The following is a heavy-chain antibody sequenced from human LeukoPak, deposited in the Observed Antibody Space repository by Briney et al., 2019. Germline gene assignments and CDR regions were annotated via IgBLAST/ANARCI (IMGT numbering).Heavy chain of an antibody. CDR2: ISSSSYTI. V-gene: IGHV3-48*01. J-gene: IGHJ5*02. D-gene: IGHD1-26*01. CDR1: GFTLSSSS. CDR3: ARGGGSYSDWFDP. Sequence: GGSLRLSCVASGFTLSSSSMNWVRQAPGKGLEWVSYISSSSYTIYYADSVKGRFTISRDNAKNSLYLQMNSLRAEDTAVYYCARGGGSYSDWFDPWGQGTLVTVSS.